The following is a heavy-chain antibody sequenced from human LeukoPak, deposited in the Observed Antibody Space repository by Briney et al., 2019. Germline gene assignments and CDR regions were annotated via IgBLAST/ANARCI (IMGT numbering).Heavy chain of an antibody. J-gene: IGHJ4*02. D-gene: IGHD6-6*01. CDR1: GFTFSSYW. V-gene: IGHV3-7*01. Sequence: GGSLRLSCAASGFTFSSYWMSWVRQAPGMGLEWVGNIKYDGSEIYYVDSVKGRFTISRDNAKNSLYLQMNSLRADDTAVYYCARERDSSSSFDYWGQGTLVTVSS. CDR2: IKYDGSEI. CDR3: ARERDSSSSFDY.